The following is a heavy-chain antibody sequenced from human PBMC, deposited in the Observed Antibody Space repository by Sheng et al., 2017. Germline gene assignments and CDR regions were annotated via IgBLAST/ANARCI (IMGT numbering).Heavy chain of an antibody. CDR2: IYTSGST. J-gene: IGHJ4*02. Sequence: QVQLQESGPGLVKPSQTLSLTCTVSGGSISSGSYYWSWIRQPAGKGLEWIGRIYTSGSTNYNPSLKSRVTISVDTSKNQFSLKLSSVTAADTAVYYCARERHYMVRGVIMTTWGQGTLVTGLL. CDR3: ARERHYMVRGVIMTT. CDR1: GGSISSGSYY. D-gene: IGHD3-10*01. V-gene: IGHV4-61*02.